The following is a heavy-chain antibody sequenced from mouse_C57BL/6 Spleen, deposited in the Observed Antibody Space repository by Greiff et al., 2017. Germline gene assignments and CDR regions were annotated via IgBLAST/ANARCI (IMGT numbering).Heavy chain of an antibody. V-gene: IGHV1-82*01. CDR1: GYAFSSSW. J-gene: IGHJ2*01. Sequence: VQLQQPGPELVKPGASVKISCKASGYAFSSSWMNWVKQRPGKGLEWIGRIYPGDGDTNYNGKFKGKATLTADKSSSTAYMQLSSLTSEDSAVYFCARHYYGSPSYYFDYWGQGTTLTVSS. D-gene: IGHD1-1*01. CDR3: ARHYYGSPSYYFDY. CDR2: IYPGDGDT.